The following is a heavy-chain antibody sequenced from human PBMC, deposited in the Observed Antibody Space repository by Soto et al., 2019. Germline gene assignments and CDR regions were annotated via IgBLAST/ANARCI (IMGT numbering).Heavy chain of an antibody. V-gene: IGHV4-31*03. CDR1: GGSFNSDGYY. J-gene: IGHJ4*02. CDR3: ARASGPQDY. CDR2: IYSSGTT. Sequence: SETLSLTCTVPGGSFNSDGYYWSWIRQHPEKGLEWIGYIYSSGTTYYNPSLRSRVTISVDTSKNQFSLKLSSVTAADTAVYYCARASGPQDYWGQGTLVNVSS.